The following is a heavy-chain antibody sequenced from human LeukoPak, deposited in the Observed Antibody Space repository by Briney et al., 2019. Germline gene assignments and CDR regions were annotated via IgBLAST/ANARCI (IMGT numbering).Heavy chain of an antibody. CDR3: ARQKAPYAFDI. J-gene: IGHJ3*02. V-gene: IGHV4-59*08. CDR2: IYYSGST. Sequence: GSLRLSCAASGFPFSTYSIHWVRQAPGKGLEWIGYIYYSGSTNYNPSLKSRVTISVDTSKNQFSLKLSSVTAADTAVYYCARQKAPYAFDIWGQGTMVTVSS. CDR1: GFPFSTYS.